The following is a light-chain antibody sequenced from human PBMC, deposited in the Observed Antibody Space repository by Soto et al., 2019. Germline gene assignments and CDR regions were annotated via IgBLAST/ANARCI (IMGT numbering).Light chain of an antibody. CDR2: GAS. Sequence: EIVMTQSPATLSVSPGERATLYCRASQSVSSNFAWYQQKPGQAPRLLIYGASTRATGIPARFSGSGSGTEFTLTISRLQSEDFAVYYCQQYNNWPWTFGQRTKGEIK. J-gene: IGKJ1*01. CDR1: QSVSSN. V-gene: IGKV3-15*01. CDR3: QQYNNWPWT.